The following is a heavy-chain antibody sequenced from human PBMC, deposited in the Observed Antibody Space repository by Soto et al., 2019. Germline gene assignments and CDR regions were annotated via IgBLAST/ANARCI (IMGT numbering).Heavy chain of an antibody. CDR1: GFTSSSCW. J-gene: IGHJ4*02. D-gene: IGHD6-19*01. CDR2: ISSDGSST. Sequence: LRLSCAASGFTSSSCWMHWVRQAPGKGLVWVSRISSDGSSTNYADSVKGRFTISRDNAKNTLYLQMYSLRAEDTAVYYCASLYSSAWARDYWGQGTLVTVSS. V-gene: IGHV3-74*01. CDR3: ASLYSSAWARDY.